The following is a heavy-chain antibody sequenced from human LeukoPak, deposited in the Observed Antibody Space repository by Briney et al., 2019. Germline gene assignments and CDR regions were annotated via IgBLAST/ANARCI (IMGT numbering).Heavy chain of an antibody. D-gene: IGHD2-21*01. J-gene: IGHJ3*02. CDR2: IYHSGST. CDR1: GYSISSGYY. Sequence: SETLSLTCTVSGYSISSGYYWGWIRQPPGKGLEWIGSIYHSGSTNYNPSLKSRVTISVDTSNNQFSLKLSSVTAADTAVYYWARCGDALNTWAKGQWSPSLQ. CDR3: ARCGDALNT. V-gene: IGHV4-38-2*02.